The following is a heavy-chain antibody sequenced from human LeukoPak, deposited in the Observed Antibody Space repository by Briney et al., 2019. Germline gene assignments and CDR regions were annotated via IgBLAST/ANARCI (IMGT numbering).Heavy chain of an antibody. D-gene: IGHD1-26*01. V-gene: IGHV3-23*01. J-gene: IGHJ4*02. CDR2: ISGSGT. CDR1: GFTVSSYA. Sequence: GGSLRLSCAASGFTVSSYAMSWVRQAPGKGLVWVSGISGSGTYYADSVKGRFTISRDNSENTLYLQMNSLRAEDTAVYYCAKRGAEVGATVAPGDYWGQGTLVTVSS. CDR3: AKRGAEVGATVAPGDY.